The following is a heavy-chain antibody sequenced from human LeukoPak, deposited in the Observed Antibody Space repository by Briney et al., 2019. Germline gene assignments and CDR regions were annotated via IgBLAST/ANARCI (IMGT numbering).Heavy chain of an antibody. Sequence: GASVKVSCKASGGTFSSYAISWVRQAPGQGLEWMGGIIPIFGTANYAQKFQGRVTITADESTSTAYMELSSLISEDTAVYYCVGGSSLNYYYYYGMDVWGQGTTVTVSS. J-gene: IGHJ6*02. V-gene: IGHV1-69*13. CDR1: GGTFSSYA. CDR2: IIPIFGTA. CDR3: VGGSSLNYYYYYGMDV. D-gene: IGHD1-26*01.